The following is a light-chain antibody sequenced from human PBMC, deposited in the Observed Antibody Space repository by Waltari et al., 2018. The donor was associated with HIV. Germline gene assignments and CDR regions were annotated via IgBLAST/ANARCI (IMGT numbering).Light chain of an antibody. J-gene: IGLJ1*01. Sequence: QSALTQPASVSGSPGQSITISCTGTSSDVGGYNYVSWYQQHPGKAPKLRIYEVSNRPSGVSNRFSCSKSGNTASLTISGLQAEDEADYYCSSYTSSSTEVFGTGTKVTVL. CDR1: SSDVGGYNY. CDR3: SSYTSSSTEV. V-gene: IGLV2-14*01. CDR2: EVS.